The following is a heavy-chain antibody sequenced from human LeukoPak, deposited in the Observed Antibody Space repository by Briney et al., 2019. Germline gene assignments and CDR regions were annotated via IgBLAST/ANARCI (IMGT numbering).Heavy chain of an antibody. J-gene: IGHJ4*02. V-gene: IGHV1-2*02. D-gene: IGHD4-17*01. CDR2: INPNSGGT. Sequence: ASVKVSCKASGYTFTGYYMHWVRQAPGQGLEWMGWINPNSGGTNYAQKFQGRVTMTRDTSISTAYMELSRLRSDDTAVYYCARDSLRYYYGDYDYWGQGTLVTVSS. CDR1: GYTFTGYY. CDR3: ARDSLRYYYGDYDY.